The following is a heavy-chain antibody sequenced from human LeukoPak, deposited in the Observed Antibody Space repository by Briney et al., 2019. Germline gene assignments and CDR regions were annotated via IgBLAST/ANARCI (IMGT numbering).Heavy chain of an antibody. CDR2: ISSSSSYI. D-gene: IGHD3-10*01. J-gene: IGHJ6*02. Sequence: KTGGSLRLSCAASGFTFSSYSMNWVRQAPGKGLEWVSSISSSSSYIYYADSVKGRFTISRDNSKNTLYLQMNSLRAEDTAVYYCAREDDVFGMDVWGQGTTVTVSS. V-gene: IGHV3-21*04. CDR3: AREDDVFGMDV. CDR1: GFTFSSYS.